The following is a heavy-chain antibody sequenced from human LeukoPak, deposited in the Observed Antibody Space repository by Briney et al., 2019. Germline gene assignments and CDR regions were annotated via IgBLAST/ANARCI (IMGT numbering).Heavy chain of an antibody. CDR2: IFNSGRT. V-gene: IGHV4-59*01. CDR1: GGSLSTYY. Sequence: SETLSLTCTVSGGSLSTYYWSWIRQPPGKGLELIGYIFNSGRTNYNPSLRSRVTMSVDTSKNQFSLKLSSLTAADTAVYYCAGRQHIVVVTATRGSFDMWGQGTMVTVSS. J-gene: IGHJ3*02. D-gene: IGHD2-21*02. CDR3: AGRQHIVVVTATRGSFDM.